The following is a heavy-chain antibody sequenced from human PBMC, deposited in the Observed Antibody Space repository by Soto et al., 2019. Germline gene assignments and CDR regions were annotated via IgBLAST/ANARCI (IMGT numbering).Heavy chain of an antibody. J-gene: IGHJ4*02. D-gene: IGHD1-26*01. CDR1: GGTVSSYS. CDR3: ARDGGRHSGGIDY. V-gene: IGHV1-69*01. Sequence: QVQLVQSGAEVKKTGSSVKVSCKASGGTVSSYSINWVRQAPGQGLEWMGEIIPIFVTANYAQKFQGRVTMTADESTSTAYMELSSLRSEDTAVYYCARDGGRHSGGIDYWGQGTLVTVSS. CDR2: IIPIFVTA.